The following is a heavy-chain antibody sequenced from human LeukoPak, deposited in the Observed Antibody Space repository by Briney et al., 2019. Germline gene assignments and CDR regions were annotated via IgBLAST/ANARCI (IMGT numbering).Heavy chain of an antibody. CDR1: GFTFSSYS. D-gene: IGHD3-22*01. V-gene: IGHV3-21*01. J-gene: IGHJ4*02. CDR3: ARDPYYYDSSGYYSTFDY. Sequence: TGGSLRLSCAASGFTFSSYSMNWVRQAPGKGLEWVSSISSSSSYIYYADSVKGRFTISRDNAKNSLYLQMNSLRAEDTAVYYCARDPYYYDSSGYYSTFDYWGQGTLVTVSS. CDR2: ISSSSSYI.